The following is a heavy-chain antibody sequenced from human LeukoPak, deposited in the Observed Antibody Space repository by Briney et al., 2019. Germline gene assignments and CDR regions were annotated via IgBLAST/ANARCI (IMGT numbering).Heavy chain of an antibody. D-gene: IGHD1-26*01. CDR3: ARGPASGSYYIY. CDR2: INPSGGTT. Sequence: ASVKVSCKASGYTFTGYYMHWVRQAPGQGLEWMGIINPSGGTTNYAQKFRGRVTMTRDMSTSTVYMELSNLRSEDTAVYYCARGPASGSYYIYWGQGTLVTVSS. J-gene: IGHJ4*02. V-gene: IGHV1-46*01. CDR1: GYTFTGYY.